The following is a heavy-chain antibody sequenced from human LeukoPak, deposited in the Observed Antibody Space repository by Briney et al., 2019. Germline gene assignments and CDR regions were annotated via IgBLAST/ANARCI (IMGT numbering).Heavy chain of an antibody. V-gene: IGHV3-74*01. J-gene: IGHJ4*02. CDR1: GFTFSNYW. Sequence: GGSLRLSCAASGFTFSNYWMHWVRHVPGKGLVWVSRINDDGSATFYADSVKGRFTISRDNAKNTLFLQINSLRAEDTAVYYCAREILAPGKTHDYWGKGTLVTVSS. CDR3: AREILAPGKTHDY. D-gene: IGHD6-13*01. CDR2: INDDGSAT.